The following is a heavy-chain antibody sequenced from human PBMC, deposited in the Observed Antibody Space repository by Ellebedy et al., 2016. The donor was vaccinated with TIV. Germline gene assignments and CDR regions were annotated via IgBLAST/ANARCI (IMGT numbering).Heavy chain of an antibody. CDR1: GYTFTNYG. J-gene: IGHJ4*02. CDR3: ARGITGPVDLGY. V-gene: IGHV1-18*01. CDR2: ISAYNGNT. Sequence: AASVKVSCKASGYTFTNYGFTWVRQAPGQGLEWMGWISAYNGNTKYAQKLQGRVTMTTDTSTSTAYMEKRSLRSDDTAVYYCARGITGPVDLGYWGQGTLVTVSS. D-gene: IGHD1-1*01.